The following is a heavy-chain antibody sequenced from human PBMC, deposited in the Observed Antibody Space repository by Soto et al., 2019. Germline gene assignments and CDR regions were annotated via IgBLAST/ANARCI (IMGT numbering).Heavy chain of an antibody. Sequence: EVQLLESGGDLVQPGGSLRLSCAASGFTFGNHAISWVRQAPGKGLEWVSAISGSGGSTYYADSVTGRFTISRDNSRNTLYLQMNSLRAEETAVYYCALGEIYSSSSGMLDYWGQGTLVTVSS. CDR3: ALGEIYSSSSGMLDY. V-gene: IGHV3-23*01. CDR1: GFTFGNHA. CDR2: ISGSGGST. D-gene: IGHD3-10*01. J-gene: IGHJ4*02.